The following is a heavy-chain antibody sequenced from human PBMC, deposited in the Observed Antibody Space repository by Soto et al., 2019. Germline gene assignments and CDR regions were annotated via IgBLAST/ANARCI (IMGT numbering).Heavy chain of an antibody. CDR1: GFIFSTYS. CDR2: ISSSNSHI. D-gene: IGHD3-10*01. Sequence: EVQLVDSGGGLVKPGDSLRLSCAASGFIFSTYSMNWVRQAPGKGLEWVSSISSSNSHIYYADSVKGRFTISRDNAKNSLYLQMNSLTVEDTAVYYCARDWVYGMDVWGQGTTVTVSS. J-gene: IGHJ6*02. V-gene: IGHV3-21*01. CDR3: ARDWVYGMDV.